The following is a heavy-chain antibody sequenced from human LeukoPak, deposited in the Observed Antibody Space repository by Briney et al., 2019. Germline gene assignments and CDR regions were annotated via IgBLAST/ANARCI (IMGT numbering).Heavy chain of an antibody. D-gene: IGHD6-6*01. CDR1: GFTFSDYY. Sequence: GGSLRLSCAASGFTFSDYYMSWIRQAPGKGLEWVSYISSSGSTIYSADSVKGRCTSSRDNAKNSLHLQMNSLRAEDTAVYYCARFSSSSGGFDYWGQGTLVTVSS. J-gene: IGHJ4*02. CDR3: ARFSSSSGGFDY. CDR2: ISSSGSTI. V-gene: IGHV3-11*04.